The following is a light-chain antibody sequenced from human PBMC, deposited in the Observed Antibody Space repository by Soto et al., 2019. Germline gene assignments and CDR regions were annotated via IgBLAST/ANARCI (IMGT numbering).Light chain of an antibody. J-gene: IGLJ2*01. Sequence: QSVLTQPPSVSGAPGQRITISCTGSRSNIGAGYDVQWYQQLPGTAPKLLIYANTNRPSGVPDRFSGSKSGTSASLAITGLKAEDEAEYHCQSYDSSLRGAVFGGGTKLTVL. CDR2: ANT. V-gene: IGLV1-40*01. CDR1: RSNIGAGYD. CDR3: QSYDSSLRGAV.